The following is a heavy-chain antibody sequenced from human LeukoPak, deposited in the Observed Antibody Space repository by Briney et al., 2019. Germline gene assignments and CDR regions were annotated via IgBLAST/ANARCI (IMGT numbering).Heavy chain of an antibody. CDR2: FDPEDGET. Sequence: ASVKVSCKVSGYTLTELSMHWVRQAPGKGLEWMGVFDPEDGETIYAQKFQGRVTMTEDTSTDTAYMELSSLRSEHTAVYYCARDIIDGGNPNPPLFDYWGQGTLVTVSS. D-gene: IGHD4-23*01. CDR3: ARDIIDGGNPNPPLFDY. V-gene: IGHV1-24*01. J-gene: IGHJ4*02. CDR1: GYTLTELS.